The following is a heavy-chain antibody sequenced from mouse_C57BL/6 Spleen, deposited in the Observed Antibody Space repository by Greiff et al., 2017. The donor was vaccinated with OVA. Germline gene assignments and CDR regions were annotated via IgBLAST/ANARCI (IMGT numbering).Heavy chain of an antibody. Sequence: EVKLQESGPGLVKPSQSLSLTCSVTGYSITSGYYWTWIRQFPGNKLEWMGYISYDGSNNYNPSLKNRISITRDTSKNQFFLKLNSVTTEDTATYYCARGDPIFFDYWGQGTTLTVSS. CDR1: GYSITSGYY. CDR3: ARGDPIFFDY. J-gene: IGHJ2*01. D-gene: IGHD3-3*01. CDR2: ISYDGSN. V-gene: IGHV3-6*01.